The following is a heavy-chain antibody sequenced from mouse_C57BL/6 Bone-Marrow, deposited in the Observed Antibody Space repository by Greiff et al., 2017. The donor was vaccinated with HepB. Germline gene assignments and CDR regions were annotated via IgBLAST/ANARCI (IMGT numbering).Heavy chain of an antibody. V-gene: IGHV5-2*01. CDR2: INSDGGST. Sequence: EVQLVESGGGLVQPGESLKLSCESNEYEFPSHDMSWVSKTPEKRLELVAAINSDGGSTYYPDTMERRFIISRDNPKKTLYLQMSRLRSEDTAVYYFAWDGYDGRDFDYWGQGTTLTVSS. CDR3: AWDGYDGRDFDY. CDR1: EYEFPSHD. J-gene: IGHJ2*01. D-gene: IGHD2-2*01.